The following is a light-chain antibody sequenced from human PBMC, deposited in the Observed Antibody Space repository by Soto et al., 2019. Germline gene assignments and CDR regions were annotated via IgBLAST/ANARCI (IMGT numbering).Light chain of an antibody. CDR2: DTS. Sequence: EIVLTQSPATLSLSPGERATLSCRASQSFSSYLAWYQQKPGQAPRLLIYDTSQRATGITARFSGRGSGTDFTLTISSLEPEDYAVYYGQQRSNWPPVISFGQGTRLEIK. CDR3: QQRSNWPPVIS. CDR1: QSFSSY. J-gene: IGKJ5*01. V-gene: IGKV3-11*01.